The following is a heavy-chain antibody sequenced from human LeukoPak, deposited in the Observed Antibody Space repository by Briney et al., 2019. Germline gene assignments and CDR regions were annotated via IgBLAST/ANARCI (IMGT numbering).Heavy chain of an antibody. J-gene: IGHJ4*02. D-gene: IGHD6-13*01. Sequence: ASVTVSCTASGYTFTTYGISWVRQAPGQGLEWMGWISAYNGNTNYTQKLQGSVTMTTATSTSTAYMELRSLRSDDTAVYYCARGSSWYRTFCDYWGQATLVTVSS. CDR3: ARGSSWYRTFCDY. CDR1: GYTFTTYG. CDR2: ISAYNGNT. V-gene: IGHV1-18*01.